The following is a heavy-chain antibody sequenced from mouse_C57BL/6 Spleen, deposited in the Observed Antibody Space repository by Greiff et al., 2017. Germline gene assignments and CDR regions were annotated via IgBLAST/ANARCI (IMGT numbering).Heavy chain of an antibody. Sequence: QVQLQQSGAELVRPGTSVKLSCKASGYTFTSYWMHWVKQRPGQGLEWIGVIDPSDSYTNYNQKFKGKATLTVDTSSSTAYMQLSSLTSEYSAVYYCARSIYDGYYADYWGQGTTLTVSS. D-gene: IGHD2-3*01. CDR2: IDPSDSYT. CDR1: GYTFTSYW. CDR3: ARSIYDGYYADY. J-gene: IGHJ2*01. V-gene: IGHV1-59*01.